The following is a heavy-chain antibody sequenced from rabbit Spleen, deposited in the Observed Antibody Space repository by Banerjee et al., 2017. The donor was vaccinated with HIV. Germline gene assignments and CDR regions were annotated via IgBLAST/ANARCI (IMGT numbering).Heavy chain of an antibody. CDR2: IDTGSSGFT. Sequence: QSLEESGGDLVKPGASLTLTCTASGVSFSSSSYMCWVRQAPGKGLEWIACIDTGSSGFTYFATWAKGRFTISKTSSTTVTLQMISLTAADTATYFCARDTGTSFSTYGMDLWGPGTLVTVS. CDR1: GVSFSSSSY. D-gene: IGHD7-1*01. J-gene: IGHJ6*01. V-gene: IGHV1S40*01. CDR3: ARDTGTSFSTYGMDL.